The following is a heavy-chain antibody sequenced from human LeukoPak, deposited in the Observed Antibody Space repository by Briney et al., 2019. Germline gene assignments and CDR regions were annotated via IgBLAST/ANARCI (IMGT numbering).Heavy chain of an antibody. V-gene: IGHV4-59*01. Sequence: SETLSLTCTVSGDSISSDYWSWIRQPPGKGLEWIGYIYYSESTNYNPSLESRVTISVDTSKNQFSLKLSSVTAADTAVYYCARDGIDKDGFEYWGLGTLVTVSS. CDR1: GDSISSDY. CDR3: ARDGIDKDGFEY. J-gene: IGHJ4*02. D-gene: IGHD1-14*01. CDR2: IYYSEST.